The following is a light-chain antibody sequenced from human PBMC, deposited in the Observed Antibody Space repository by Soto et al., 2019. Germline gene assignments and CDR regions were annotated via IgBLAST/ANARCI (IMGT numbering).Light chain of an antibody. CDR2: AAS. Sequence: DIQMTQSPSSLSASVEGRVTITCRASQTISSYLDWYQQKPGKAPKLLIYAASSLQSGVPSRFSGSGSGTDFTLTISSLQPEDFATYYCQQSYSTPRITFGQGTRLEIK. CDR1: QTISSY. CDR3: QQSYSTPRIT. V-gene: IGKV1-39*01. J-gene: IGKJ5*01.